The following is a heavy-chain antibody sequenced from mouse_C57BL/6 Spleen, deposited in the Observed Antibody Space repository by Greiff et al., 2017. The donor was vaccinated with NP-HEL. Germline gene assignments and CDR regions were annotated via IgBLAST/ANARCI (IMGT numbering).Heavy chain of an antibody. CDR1: GYAFSSYW. CDR3: ARKDWDNYFDY. D-gene: IGHD4-1*01. CDR2: IYPGDGDT. J-gene: IGHJ2*01. Sequence: QVQLQQSGAELVKPGASVKISCKASGYAFSSYWMNWVKQRPGKGLEWIGQIYPGDGDTNYNGKFKGKATLTADKSSSTAYMQLSSLTSEDSAVYCCARKDWDNYFDYWGQGTTLTVSS. V-gene: IGHV1-80*01.